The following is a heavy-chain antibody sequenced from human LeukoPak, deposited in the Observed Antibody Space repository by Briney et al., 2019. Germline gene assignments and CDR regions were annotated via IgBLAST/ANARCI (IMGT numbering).Heavy chain of an antibody. Sequence: PGGSLRLSXAASGFTFSSYAMSWFGQAPGKGMEWVSAISGSGGSTYYADSVKGRFTISRDNSKNTLYLQMNSLRAEDTAVYYSAKDQRDSSGYWDYWGQGTLVTVSS. D-gene: IGHD3-22*01. J-gene: IGHJ4*02. V-gene: IGHV3-23*01. CDR1: GFTFSSYA. CDR3: AKDQRDSSGYWDY. CDR2: ISGSGGST.